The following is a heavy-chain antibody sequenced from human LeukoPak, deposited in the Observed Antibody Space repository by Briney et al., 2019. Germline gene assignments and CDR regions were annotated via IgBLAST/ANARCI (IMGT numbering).Heavy chain of an antibody. J-gene: IGHJ4*02. Sequence: SETLSLTCTVYGGSISSYYWSWIRQPPGKGLEWIGYIYYSGSTNYNPSLKSRVTISVDTSKNQFSLKLSSVTAADTAVYYCARQYDSSGYYYFDYWGQGTLVTVSS. CDR3: ARQYDSSGYYYFDY. D-gene: IGHD3-22*01. V-gene: IGHV4-59*01. CDR2: IYYSGST. CDR1: GGSISSYY.